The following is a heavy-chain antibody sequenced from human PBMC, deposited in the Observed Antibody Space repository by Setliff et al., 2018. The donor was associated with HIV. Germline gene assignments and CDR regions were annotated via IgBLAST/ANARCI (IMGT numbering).Heavy chain of an antibody. V-gene: IGHV1-46*04. Sequence: GASVKVSCKASGYTLTDHHIHWMRQAPGHGLEWVGIVNPLLGLTSHSQKLQGRVTLTWDTSTSTVYMELTTLKSEDTAFYYCARAPYRSGWYGVDYWGQGTLVTVSS. CDR3: ARAPYRSGWYGVDY. D-gene: IGHD6-19*01. J-gene: IGHJ4*02. CDR2: VNPLLGLT. CDR1: GYTLTDHH.